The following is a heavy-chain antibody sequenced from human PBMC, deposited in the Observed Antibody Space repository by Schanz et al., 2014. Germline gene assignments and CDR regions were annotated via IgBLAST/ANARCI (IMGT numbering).Heavy chain of an antibody. CDR3: ARDNYYGSGSCAY. D-gene: IGHD3-10*01. CDR1: GFTFSKYW. Sequence: EVQLVESGGGLVQPGGSLRLSCGGSGFTFSKYWMSWVRKAPGKGLEWVANIKQDGSEKYYGDAVKGRFTISRDNAKNSMYLHMKSLRGEDTAVYYCARDNYYGSGSCAYWGQGTLVTVSS. V-gene: IGHV3-7*04. J-gene: IGHJ4*02. CDR2: IKQDGSEK.